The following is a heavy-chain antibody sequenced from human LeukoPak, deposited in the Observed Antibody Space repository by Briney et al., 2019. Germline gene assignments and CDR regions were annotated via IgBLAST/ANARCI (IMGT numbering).Heavy chain of an antibody. CDR3: ARDDSSSWYHLPFDP. CDR1: GYTFTSYG. J-gene: IGHJ5*02. Sequence: GASVKVSCKASGYTFTSYGISWVRQAPGQGLEWMGWISAYNGNTNYAQKLQGRVTMTTDTSTSTAYMELSSLRSEDTAVYYCARDDSSSWYHLPFDPWGQGTLVTVSS. V-gene: IGHV1-18*01. CDR2: ISAYNGNT. D-gene: IGHD6-13*01.